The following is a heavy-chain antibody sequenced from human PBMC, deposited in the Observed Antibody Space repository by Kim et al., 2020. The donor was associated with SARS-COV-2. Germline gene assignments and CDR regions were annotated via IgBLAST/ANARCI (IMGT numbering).Heavy chain of an antibody. D-gene: IGHD6-13*01. V-gene: IGHV7-4-1*02. J-gene: IGHJ4*02. CDR3: ARTQQQLVDTSDY. Sequence: YAQGFTGRFVFSLDTSVSTAYLQISSLKAEDTAVYYCARTQQQLVDTSDYWGQGTLVTVSS.